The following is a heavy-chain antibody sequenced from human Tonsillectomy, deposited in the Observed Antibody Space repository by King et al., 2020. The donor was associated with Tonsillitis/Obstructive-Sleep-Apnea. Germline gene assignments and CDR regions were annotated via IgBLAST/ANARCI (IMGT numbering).Heavy chain of an antibody. D-gene: IGHD1-26*01. V-gene: IGHV3-30*04. CDR1: GFTFSSYA. CDR3: ARGGNGVGATKGAFDI. J-gene: IGHJ3*02. CDR2: ISYDGSNK. Sequence: VQLVESGGGVVQPGRSLRLSCAASGFTFSSYAMHWVRQAPGKGLEWVAVISYDGSNKYYADSVKGRFTISRDNSKNTLYLQMNSLRAEDTAVHYCARGGNGVGATKGAFDIWGQGTMVTVSS.